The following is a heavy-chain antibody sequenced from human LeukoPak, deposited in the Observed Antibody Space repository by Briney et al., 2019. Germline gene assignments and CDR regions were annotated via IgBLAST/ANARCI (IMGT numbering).Heavy chain of an antibody. J-gene: IGHJ4*02. CDR2: ISAYNGNT. CDR1: GYTFTSYG. D-gene: IGHD1-26*01. V-gene: IGHV1-18*01. CDR3: ARDGSPHSGSYPHDY. Sequence: GASVKVSCKASGYTFTSYGISWVRQAPGQGLEWMGWISAYNGNTNYAQKLQGRVTMTTDTSTSTAYMELSSLRSEDTAVYYCARDGSPHSGSYPHDYWGQGTLVTVSS.